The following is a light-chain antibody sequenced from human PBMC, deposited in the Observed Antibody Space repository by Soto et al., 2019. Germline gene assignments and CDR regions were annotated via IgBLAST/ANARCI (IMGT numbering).Light chain of an antibody. V-gene: IGLV2-11*01. CDR3: CSYAGNNVYV. CDR2: DVS. J-gene: IGLJ1*01. CDR1: SSDVGAYRF. Sequence: QSALTQPRSVSGSPGQSVTISCTGTSSDVGAYRFVSWYQQLPGKAPKVIIYDVSERPSGVPDRFSGSKSDNTASLTISGLQAEDEADYHCCSYAGNNVYVFGTGTKVTVL.